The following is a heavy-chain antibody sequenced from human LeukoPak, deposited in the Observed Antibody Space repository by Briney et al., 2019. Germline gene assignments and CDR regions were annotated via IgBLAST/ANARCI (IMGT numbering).Heavy chain of an antibody. J-gene: IGHJ3*02. D-gene: IGHD6-6*01. CDR1: GYTFTSYD. CDR2: MNPNSGNT. Sequence: ASVKVSCKASGYTFTSYDINWVRQATGQGLEWMGWMNPNSGNTGYAQKFQGRVTMTRNTSISTAYMELSSLRSEDTAVSYCARGLFPARHAKGYAFDIWGQGTMVTVSS. CDR3: ARGLFPARHAKGYAFDI. V-gene: IGHV1-8*01.